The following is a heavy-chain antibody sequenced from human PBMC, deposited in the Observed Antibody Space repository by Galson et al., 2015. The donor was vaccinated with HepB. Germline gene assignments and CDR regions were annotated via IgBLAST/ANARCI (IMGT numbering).Heavy chain of an antibody. D-gene: IGHD3-16*02. CDR1: GFTFSSYW. CDR3: AREGMYDYVWGSYRAPNWYFDL. CDR2: INSDGSST. J-gene: IGHJ2*01. V-gene: IGHV3-74*01. Sequence: SLRLSCAASGFTFSSYWMHWVRQAPGKGLVWVSRINSDGSSTSYADSVKGRFTISRDNAKNTLYLQMNSLRAEDTAVYYCAREGMYDYVWGSYRAPNWYFDLWGRGTLVTVSS.